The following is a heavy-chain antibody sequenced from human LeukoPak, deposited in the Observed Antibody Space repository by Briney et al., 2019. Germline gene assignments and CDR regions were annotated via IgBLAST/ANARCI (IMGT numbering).Heavy chain of an antibody. CDR3: AKDPYYDFWSGYYRY. D-gene: IGHD3-3*01. J-gene: IGHJ4*02. V-gene: IGHV3-23*01. Sequence: GGSLRLSFSAPGFPFSSFAMSWVPPAPGKGLGGVSVISGSGGSTYYADSVKGRFTISRDNSKNTLYLQMKSLRAEDTAVYYCAKDPYYDFWSGYYRYWGQGTLVTVSS. CDR1: GFPFSSFA. CDR2: ISGSGGST.